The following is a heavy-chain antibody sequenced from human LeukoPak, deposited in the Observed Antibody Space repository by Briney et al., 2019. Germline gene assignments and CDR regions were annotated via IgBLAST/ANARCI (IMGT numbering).Heavy chain of an antibody. CDR3: ARVSGGSSWPNWFDP. CDR1: GYTFTSYY. V-gene: IGHV1-46*01. Sequence: ASVKVSCKASGYTFTSYYMHWVRQAPGQGLEWMGIINPSGGSASYAQKFQGRVTMTRDMSTSTVYMELSSLRSEDTAVYYCARVSGGSSWPNWFDPWGQGTLVTVSS. J-gene: IGHJ5*02. D-gene: IGHD6-13*01. CDR2: INPSGGSA.